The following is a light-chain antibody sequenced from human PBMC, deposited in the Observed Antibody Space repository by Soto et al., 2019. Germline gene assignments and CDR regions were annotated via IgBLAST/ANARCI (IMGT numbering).Light chain of an antibody. CDR1: QSLSGSR. Sequence: EIVLTQSPATLSLSPGERATLSCRASQSLSGSRLAWYQQKPGLGPRVLVYGASSRAPGIPDRFSGSGSGTDFTLTISRLEPEDFAVYYCQQYSNLPPTFGGGTKVDIK. CDR2: GAS. V-gene: IGKV3-20*01. CDR3: QQYSNLPPT. J-gene: IGKJ4*01.